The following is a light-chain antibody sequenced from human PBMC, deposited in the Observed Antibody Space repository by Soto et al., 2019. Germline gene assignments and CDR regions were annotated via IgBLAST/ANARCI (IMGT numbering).Light chain of an antibody. CDR3: QQYNNWPPWT. CDR2: DTS. J-gene: IGKJ1*01. Sequence: IVMTQSPATLSVSPGERATLSCRASQSISNKLAWYQHKPGQAPRLLIYDTSTRVAGIPARFTGSGSGTDFTLTISSLQSEDFAVYYCQQYNNWPPWTFGQGTKVDIK. CDR1: QSISNK. V-gene: IGKV3-15*01.